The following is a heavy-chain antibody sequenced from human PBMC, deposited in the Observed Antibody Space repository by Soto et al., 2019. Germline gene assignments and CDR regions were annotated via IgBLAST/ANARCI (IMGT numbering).Heavy chain of an antibody. Sequence: QLQLQESGSGLVKPSQTLSLTCAVSGGSISSGGYSWSWIRQPPGKGLEWIGYMYHSGSTYYNPSLQRRVTTSIDRSKNQFSLKLSSVTAADTAVYYGARVPDYWGQGILVTVSS. CDR3: ARVPDY. J-gene: IGHJ4*02. D-gene: IGHD2-2*01. V-gene: IGHV4-30-2*01. CDR1: GGSISSGGYS. CDR2: MYHSGST.